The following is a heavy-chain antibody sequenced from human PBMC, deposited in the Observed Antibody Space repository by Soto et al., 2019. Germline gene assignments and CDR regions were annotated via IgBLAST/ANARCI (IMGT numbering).Heavy chain of an antibody. J-gene: IGHJ4*02. CDR2: IIPIFGTA. CDR1: GGTFSSYA. Sequence: SVKVSCKASGGTFSSYAISWVRQAPGQGLEWMGGIIPIFGTANYAQKFQGRVTITADESTSTAYMELSSLRSEDTAMYYCARDRYYDSSGSSYFDYWGQGTLVAVSS. D-gene: IGHD3-22*01. V-gene: IGHV1-69*13. CDR3: ARDRYYDSSGSSYFDY.